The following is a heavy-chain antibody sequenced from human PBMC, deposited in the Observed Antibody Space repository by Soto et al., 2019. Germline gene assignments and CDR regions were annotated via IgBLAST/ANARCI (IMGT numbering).Heavy chain of an antibody. D-gene: IGHD6-6*01. CDR3: ARDRVSHSSSSTGGVRYYYYGMDV. CDR1: GDSVSSNSAA. CDR2: TYYRSKWYN. V-gene: IGHV6-1*01. J-gene: IGHJ6*02. Sequence: QTLSLTCAISGDSVSSNSAAWNWIRQSPSRGLEWLGRTYYRSKWYNDYAVSVKSRITINPDTSKNQFSLQLNSVTPEDTAVYYCARDRVSHSSSSTGGVRYYYYGMDVWGQGTTVTVSS.